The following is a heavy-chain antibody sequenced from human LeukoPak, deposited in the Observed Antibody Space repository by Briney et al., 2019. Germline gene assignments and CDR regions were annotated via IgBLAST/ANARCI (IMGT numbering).Heavy chain of an antibody. J-gene: IGHJ4*03. D-gene: IGHD1-26*01. CDR2: INPNSGGT. CDR3: ARGFGRGKPGVGASGFTDY. V-gene: IGHV1-2*02. Sequence: GASVKVSCRASGYTFTGYYMHWVRQAPGQGLEWMGWINPNSGGTNYAQKFQGRVTMTRDTSISTAYMELSRLRSDDTAVYYCARGFGRGKPGVGASGFTDYWGQGTTVTVSS. CDR1: GYTFTGYY.